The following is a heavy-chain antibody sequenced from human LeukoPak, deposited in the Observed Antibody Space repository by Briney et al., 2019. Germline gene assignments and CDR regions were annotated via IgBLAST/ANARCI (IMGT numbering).Heavy chain of an antibody. CDR1: GFTFSNYD. CDR3: ARDYTYYGSGSHHLAFDI. D-gene: IGHD3-10*01. Sequence: GGSLRLSCAASGFTFSNYDMHWVRQAPGKGLEWVTVISYDGSNKYYADSVKGRFTISRDNSKNTLYLQMNSLRAEDTAVYFCARDYTYYGSGSHHLAFDIWGQGTMVTVSS. CDR2: ISYDGSNK. V-gene: IGHV3-30*03. J-gene: IGHJ3*02.